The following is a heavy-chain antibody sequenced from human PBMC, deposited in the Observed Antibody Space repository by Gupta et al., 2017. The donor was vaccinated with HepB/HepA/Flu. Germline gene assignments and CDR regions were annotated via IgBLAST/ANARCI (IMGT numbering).Heavy chain of an antibody. CDR1: GFMFSAHA. CDR3: ANGGLLGRELTRSWLDY. D-gene: IGHD1-7*01. Sequence: QVKLVESGGGVVQPGRSLRLSCAVSGFMFSAHAMHWVRQAPGKGLEWVAAISYDGSNKNYVDSVKGRFTIYRDNSKNTMYLQMSGLRPEDTAGYYCANGGLLGRELTRSWLDYWGQGTLVTVSS. CDR2: ISYDGSNK. J-gene: IGHJ4*02. V-gene: IGHV3-30*18.